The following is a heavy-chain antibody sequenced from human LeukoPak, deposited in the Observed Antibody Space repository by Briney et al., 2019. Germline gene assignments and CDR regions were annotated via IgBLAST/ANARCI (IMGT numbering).Heavy chain of an antibody. CDR3: AIPSIVGATGAFDY. J-gene: IGHJ4*02. CDR2: INPNSGGT. Sequence: ASVKVSCKASGYTFTGYYMHWVRQAPGQGLEWMGWINPNSGGTNYAQKFQGRVTMTRDMSTSTVYMELSSLRSEDTAVYYCAIPSIVGATGAFDYWGQGTLVTVSS. D-gene: IGHD1-26*01. V-gene: IGHV1-2*02. CDR1: GYTFTGYY.